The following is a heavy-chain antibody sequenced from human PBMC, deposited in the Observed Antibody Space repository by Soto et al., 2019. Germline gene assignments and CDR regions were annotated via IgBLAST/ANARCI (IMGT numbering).Heavy chain of an antibody. V-gene: IGHV3-11*06. J-gene: IGHJ4*02. CDR3: AISMSYSSGWRFDY. D-gene: IGHD6-19*01. Sequence: PVGSLRLSCVASGFIFSDCYMSWIRQAPGKGLEWVSHISSSSSYTNYADSVKGRFTISRDNAKNSLYLQMNSLRAEDTAVYYCAISMSYSSGWRFDYWGQGTLVTVSS. CDR2: ISSSSSYT. CDR1: GFIFSDCY.